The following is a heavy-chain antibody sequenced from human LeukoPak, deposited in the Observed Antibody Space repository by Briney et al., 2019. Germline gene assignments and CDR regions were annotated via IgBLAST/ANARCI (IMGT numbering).Heavy chain of an antibody. V-gene: IGHV4-39*01. CDR3: GRQSYYGSGTYYLFDD. CDR2: IYHSGSI. CDR1: GGSISSSSHY. Sequence: SETLSLTCTVSGGSISSSSHYWGWIRQPPGKGLEWIGSIYHSGSIYYKPSLESRVTVSIDKSKNQFSLDLTSVTAADTAVYYCGRQSYYGSGTYYLFDDWGQGTLVTVSP. J-gene: IGHJ4*02. D-gene: IGHD3-10*01.